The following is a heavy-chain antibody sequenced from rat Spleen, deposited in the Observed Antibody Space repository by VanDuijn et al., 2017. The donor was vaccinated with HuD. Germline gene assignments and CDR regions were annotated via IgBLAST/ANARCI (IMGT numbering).Heavy chain of an antibody. Sequence: EVQLVESGGGLVQPGRSLKLSCAASGFTFSDYAMAWVRQAPKKGLEWVATISYDGSSTYYRDSVKGRFTISRDNAKNTLYLQMDSLRSEDTATYYCATPHSDYYSAYTGWFAYWGQGTLVTVSS. CDR3: ATPHSDYYSAYTGWFAY. J-gene: IGHJ3*01. CDR2: ISYDGSST. V-gene: IGHV5-17*01. CDR1: GFTFSDYA. D-gene: IGHD1-2*01.